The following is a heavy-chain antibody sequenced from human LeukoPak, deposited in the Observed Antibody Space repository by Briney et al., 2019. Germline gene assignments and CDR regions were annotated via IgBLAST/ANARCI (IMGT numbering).Heavy chain of an antibody. V-gene: IGHV4-59*08. CDR2: IYDSGST. CDR3: ARHSSGYSYDY. Sequence: SETLSLTCTVSGGSISSYYWSWIRQPPGKGLEWVGYIYDSGSTNYDPSLKSRLTISVDTSKNQFSLKLRSVTAADTAVYYCARHSSGYSYDYWGQGTLVTVSS. CDR1: GGSISSYY. D-gene: IGHD5-18*01. J-gene: IGHJ4*02.